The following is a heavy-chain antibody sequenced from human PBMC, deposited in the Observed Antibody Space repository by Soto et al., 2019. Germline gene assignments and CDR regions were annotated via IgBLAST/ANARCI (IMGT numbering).Heavy chain of an antibody. CDR3: ARQASGYYYGWFDP. Sequence: QLLLQESGPGLVKPSETLSLTCTVSGGSILDSTYYWAWIRQSPGKGLEWIGTIFYSGGTFYTPSLKSRVTMSVDRSNNQSSLKLSSVTAADTAVYYCARQASGYYYGWFDPWGQGTLVTVSS. D-gene: IGHD3-22*01. V-gene: IGHV4-39*01. CDR1: GGSILDSTYY. J-gene: IGHJ5*02. CDR2: IFYSGGT.